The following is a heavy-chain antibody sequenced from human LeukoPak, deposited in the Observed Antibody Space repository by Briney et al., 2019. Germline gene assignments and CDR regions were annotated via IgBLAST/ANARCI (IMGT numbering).Heavy chain of an antibody. D-gene: IGHD2-2*01. Sequence: GGSLRLSCAASGFTFSSYGMHWVRQAPGKGVEWVAFIRYDGSNKYYADSVKGRFTISRDNSKNTLYLQMNSLRAEDTAVYYCAKGERYCSSTSCYATDYWGQGTLVTVSS. CDR2: IRYDGSNK. CDR3: AKGERYCSSTSCYATDY. V-gene: IGHV3-30*02. J-gene: IGHJ4*02. CDR1: GFTFSSYG.